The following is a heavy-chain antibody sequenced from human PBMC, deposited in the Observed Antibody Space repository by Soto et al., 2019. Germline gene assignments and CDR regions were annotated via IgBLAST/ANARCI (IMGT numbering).Heavy chain of an antibody. Sequence: EVQLVESGGGLVQPGGSLRLSCAASGFTFSSYSMNWVRQAPGKGLEWVSSISSSSSYIYYADSVKGRFTISRDNAKNSLYLQMNSLRAEDTAVYYCARVPYYDFWSGYYSPYYYGMDVWGQGTTVTVSS. CDR3: ARVPYYDFWSGYYSPYYYGMDV. V-gene: IGHV3-21*01. CDR1: GFTFSSYS. CDR2: ISSSSSYI. D-gene: IGHD3-3*01. J-gene: IGHJ6*02.